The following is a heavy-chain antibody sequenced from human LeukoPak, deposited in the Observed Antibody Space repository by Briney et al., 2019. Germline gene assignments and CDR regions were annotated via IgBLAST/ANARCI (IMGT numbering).Heavy chain of an antibody. CDR2: ISGSGGST. J-gene: IGHJ4*02. V-gene: IGHV3-23*01. CDR3: AKAIVATITDFDY. D-gene: IGHD5-12*01. CDR1: GFTFSSYA. Sequence: GRSLRLSCAASGFTFSSYAMSWVRQPPGKGLEWVSAISGSGGSTYYADSVKGRCTISRDNSKNTLYLQMNSLRAEDTAVYYCAKAIVATITDFDYWGQGTLVTVSS.